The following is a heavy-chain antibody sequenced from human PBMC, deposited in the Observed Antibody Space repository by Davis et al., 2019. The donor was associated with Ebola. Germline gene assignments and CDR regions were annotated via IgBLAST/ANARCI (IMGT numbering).Heavy chain of an antibody. CDR2: ISGSGGNT. V-gene: IGHV3-23*01. Sequence: PGGSLRLSCAASGFIFSTNAMSWVRQAPGKGLEWVSHISGSGGNTHYGDSVKGRFTISRDNSKNMVYLLMNSLRGEDTAIYYCAQDWAWGFDNWGQGTVVTVSS. CDR3: AQDWAWGFDN. D-gene: IGHD7-27*01. J-gene: IGHJ4*02. CDR1: GFIFSTNA.